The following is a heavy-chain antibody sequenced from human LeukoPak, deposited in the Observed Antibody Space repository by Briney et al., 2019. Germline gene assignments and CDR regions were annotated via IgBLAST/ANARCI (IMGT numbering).Heavy chain of an antibody. D-gene: IGHD4-23*01. Sequence: ASVKVSCKASGYTFTSYYMHWVRQAPGQGPEWMGIIDPSGGSTTSAQKFRGRVTMTRDTSTSTVYMELSSLRSEDTAVYSCARDLNYGGNSGAFDIWGQGTMVTVSS. V-gene: IGHV1-46*01. J-gene: IGHJ3*02. CDR2: IDPSGGST. CDR3: ARDLNYGGNSGAFDI. CDR1: GYTFTSYY.